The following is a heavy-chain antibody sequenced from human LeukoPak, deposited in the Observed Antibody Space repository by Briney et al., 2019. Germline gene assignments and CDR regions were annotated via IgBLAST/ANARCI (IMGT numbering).Heavy chain of an antibody. CDR3: ARGPTWYYFDY. V-gene: IGHV4-61*01. CDR2: IYYSGST. J-gene: IGHJ4*02. CDR1: GGSVSSGSYY. D-gene: IGHD2-15*01. Sequence: SETLSLTCTVSGGSVSSGSYYWSWIRQPPGKGLEWIGYIYYSGSTNYNPSLKSRVTISVDTSKNQFSLKLSSVTAADTAVYYCARGPTWYYFDYWGQGTLVTVSS.